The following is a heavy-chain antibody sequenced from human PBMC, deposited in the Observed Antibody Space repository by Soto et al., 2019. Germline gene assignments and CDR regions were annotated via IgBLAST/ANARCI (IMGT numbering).Heavy chain of an antibody. V-gene: IGHV4-31*03. CDR3: ARVLPSSGYYYYYGMDV. CDR1: GGSISSGGYY. CDR2: IYYSGST. J-gene: IGHJ6*02. Sequence: SETLSLTCTVSGGSISSGGYYWSWIRQHPGEGLEWIGYIYYSGSTYYNPSLKSRVTISVDTSKNQFSLKLSSVTAADTAAYYCARVLPSSGYYYYYGMDVWGQGTTVTV. D-gene: IGHD3-10*01.